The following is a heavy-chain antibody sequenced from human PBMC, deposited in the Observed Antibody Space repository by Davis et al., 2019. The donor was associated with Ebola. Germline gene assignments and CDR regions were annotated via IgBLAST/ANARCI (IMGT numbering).Heavy chain of an antibody. J-gene: IGHJ6*02. CDR1: GYTFTGYY. D-gene: IGHD3-22*01. V-gene: IGHV1-2*02. CDR3: ARDPKARYYYDSSGLGMDV. Sequence: AASVKVSCKASGYTFTGYYMHWVRQAPGQGLEWMGWINPNSGGTNYAQKLQGRVTMTTDTSTSTAYMELRSLRSDDTAVYYCARDPKARYYYDSSGLGMDVWGQGTTVTVSS. CDR2: INPNSGGT.